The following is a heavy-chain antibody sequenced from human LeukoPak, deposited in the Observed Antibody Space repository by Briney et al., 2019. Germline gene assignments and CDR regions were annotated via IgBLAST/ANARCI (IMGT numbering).Heavy chain of an antibody. D-gene: IGHD6-19*01. CDR2: INPNSGGT. CDR1: GYTFTGYY. V-gene: IGHV1-2*02. Sequence: ASLKLSCTASGYTFTGYYMHWVRQAPGHGLERMGWINPNSGGTNYAQKFQGRVTMTRDTSISTAYMELSRLRSDDTAVYYCARESEQWLVLFWGQGTLVTVSS. CDR3: ARESEQWLVLF. J-gene: IGHJ4*02.